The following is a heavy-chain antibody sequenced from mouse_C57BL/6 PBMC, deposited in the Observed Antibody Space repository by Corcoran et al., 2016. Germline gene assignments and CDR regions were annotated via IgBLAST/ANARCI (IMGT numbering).Heavy chain of an antibody. CDR1: GYTFTSYW. CDR2: IHPSDSDT. J-gene: IGHJ2*01. CDR3: AIFSTVVSVPYYFDY. V-gene: IGHV1-74*01. Sequence: QVQLQQPGAELVKPEASMKVSCKASGYTFTSYWMHWVKQRPGQGLEWIGRIHPSDSDTNYNQKFKGKATLTVDKSSSTAYMQLSSLTSEHSAVYYCAIFSTVVSVPYYFDYWGQGTTLTVSS. D-gene: IGHD1-1*01.